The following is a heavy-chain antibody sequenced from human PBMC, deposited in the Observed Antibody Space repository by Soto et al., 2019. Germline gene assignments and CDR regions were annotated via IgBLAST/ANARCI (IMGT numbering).Heavy chain of an antibody. D-gene: IGHD3-10*01. Sequence: EVQLVESGGGLIQPGGSLRLSCAASGFIFSGYWMHWVRQAPGTGLVWVSRINSDGSATTYAASVKGRLAISRDNAKNTMYLQMNSLRAEDTAVYFCARLLGGSGSFIDYWGQGTLVTVSS. CDR2: INSDGSAT. J-gene: IGHJ4*02. CDR3: ARLLGGSGSFIDY. V-gene: IGHV3-74*03. CDR1: GFIFSGYW.